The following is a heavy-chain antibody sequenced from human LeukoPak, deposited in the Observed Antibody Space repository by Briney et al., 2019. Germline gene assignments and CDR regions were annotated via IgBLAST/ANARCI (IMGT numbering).Heavy chain of an antibody. CDR1: GFNFIDNS. CDR3: ARGYCSGTSCYMFDS. CDR2: ISSSKTYI. V-gene: IGHV3-21*01. Sequence: KPGGSLRLSCAGSGFNFIDNSMHWVRQAPGRGLEWVSSISSSKTYIYYRDSVKGRFTISRDNAKNSLFLQMNSLRVEDTAVYFCARGYCSGTSCYMFDSWGQGTRVIVSS. J-gene: IGHJ4*02. D-gene: IGHD2-2*01.